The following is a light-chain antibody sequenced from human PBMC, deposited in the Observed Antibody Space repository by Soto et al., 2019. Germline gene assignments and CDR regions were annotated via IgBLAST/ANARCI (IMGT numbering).Light chain of an antibody. V-gene: IGKV4-1*01. Sequence: DILMPQSPDSLAVSLGERATINCKSSQSVLYSSNNKNYLAWYQQKPGQPPKLLIYWASTRESGVPDRFSGSGSGTDFTLTISSLQAEDVAVYYCQQYYITPFTFGPGTKVDIK. CDR3: QQYYITPFT. CDR2: WAS. CDR1: QSVLYSSNNKNY. J-gene: IGKJ3*01.